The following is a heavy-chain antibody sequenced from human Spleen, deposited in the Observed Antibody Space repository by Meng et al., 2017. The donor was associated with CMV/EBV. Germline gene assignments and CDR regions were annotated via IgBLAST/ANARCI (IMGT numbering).Heavy chain of an antibody. Sequence: SVKVSCKASGYTFTSYYMHWVRQAPGQGLEWMGGIIPILGIANSAQKFQGRVTITADKSTNTAYMELSSLKSEDTAVYYCARGVRHYCSSISCFGWFDPWGQGTLVTVSS. CDR3: ARGVRHYCSSISCFGWFDP. CDR2: IIPILGIA. J-gene: IGHJ5*02. V-gene: IGHV1-69*10. CDR1: GYTFTSYY. D-gene: IGHD2-2*01.